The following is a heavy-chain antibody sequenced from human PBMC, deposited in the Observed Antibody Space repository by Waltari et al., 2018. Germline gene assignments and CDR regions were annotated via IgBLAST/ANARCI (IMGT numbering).Heavy chain of an antibody. CDR3: ARETLPGNKIIDY. Sequence: QVQLVQSGPEVKQPGASVRVSCKPSGSTFTSYYRHWVRQAPGQGLEWMAWINSNTGDSQSAQTFQGRVTVTKDTSLTTVYLELSGLRSDDTALYYCARETLPGNKIIDYWGQGTLVTVSS. V-gene: IGHV1-2*02. J-gene: IGHJ4*02. CDR1: GSTFTSYY. D-gene: IGHD1-1*01. CDR2: INSNTGDS.